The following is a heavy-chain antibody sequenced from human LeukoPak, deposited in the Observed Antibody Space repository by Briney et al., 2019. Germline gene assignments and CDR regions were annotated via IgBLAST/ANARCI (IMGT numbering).Heavy chain of an antibody. CDR1: GFTVSSNY. CDR3: ARDREDYYYYYGMDV. CDR2: IYSGGST. V-gene: IGHV3-53*01. J-gene: IGHJ6*02. Sequence: GGSLRLSCAASGFTVSSNYMSWVRRAPGKGLEWVSVIYSGGSTYYADPVKGRFTISRDNSKNTLYLQMNSLRAEDTAVYYCARDREDYYYYYGMDVWGQGTTVTVSS.